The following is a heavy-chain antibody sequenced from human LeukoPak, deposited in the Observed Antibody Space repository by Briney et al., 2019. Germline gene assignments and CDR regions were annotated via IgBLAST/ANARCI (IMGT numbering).Heavy chain of an antibody. J-gene: IGHJ5*02. Sequence: GGSLRLSCAASGFTFSSYAMHWVRQAPGKGLEWVAVISYDGSNKYYADSVKGRFTISRDNSKNTLYLQMNSLRAEDTAVYYCAVPTTMWLRFPPPPNTWGQGTLVTVSS. CDR2: ISYDGSNK. V-gene: IGHV3-30-3*01. D-gene: IGHD5-12*01. CDR1: GFTFSSYA. CDR3: AVPTTMWLRFPPPPNT.